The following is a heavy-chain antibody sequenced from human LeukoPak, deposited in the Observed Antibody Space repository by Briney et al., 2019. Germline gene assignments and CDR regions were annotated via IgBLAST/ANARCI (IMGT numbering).Heavy chain of an antibody. CDR1: GFTFSSYA. CDR3: AKDLSRYSSSWTLFDS. D-gene: IGHD6-13*01. J-gene: IGHJ4*02. V-gene: IGHV3-23*01. CDR2: ISAGGGST. Sequence: GGSLRLSCAASGFTFSSYAMSWVRQAPGKGLEWVSVISAGGGSTYYADSVKGRFTISRDNSKNTLHLQMNSLRAEDTAIYYCAKDLSRYSSSWTLFDSWGQGTLVTVSS.